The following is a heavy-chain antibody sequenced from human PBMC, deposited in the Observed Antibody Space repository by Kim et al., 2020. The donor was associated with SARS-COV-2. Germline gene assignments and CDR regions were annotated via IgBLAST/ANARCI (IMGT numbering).Heavy chain of an antibody. J-gene: IGHJ5*01. CDR2: STTI. CDR3: ARDFFDS. Sequence: STTIRYADSVKGRFTISRDNAKDSLYLQIINLRDEDTAVYYCARDFFDSWGQGTLVTVSS. V-gene: IGHV3-48*02.